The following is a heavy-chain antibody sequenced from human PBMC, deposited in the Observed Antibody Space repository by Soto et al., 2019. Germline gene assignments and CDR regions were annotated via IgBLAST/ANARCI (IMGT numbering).Heavy chain of an antibody. CDR2: IYYSGST. CDR3: ARHIVVVVAAFRVERHIDY. V-gene: IGHV4-39*01. D-gene: IGHD2-15*01. Sequence: SETLSLTCTVSGGSISSSSYYWGWIRQPPGKGLEWIGSIYYSGSTYYNPSLKSRVTISVDTSKNQFSLKLSSVTAADTAVYYCARHIVVVVAAFRVERHIDYWGQGTLVTVSS. J-gene: IGHJ4*02. CDR1: GGSISSSSYY.